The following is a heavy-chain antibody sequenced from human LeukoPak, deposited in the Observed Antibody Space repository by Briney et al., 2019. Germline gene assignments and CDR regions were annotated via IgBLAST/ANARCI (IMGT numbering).Heavy chain of an antibody. D-gene: IGHD3-10*01. Sequence: PGGAPRLSSAAPGFTFSSYSMNWVRHAPGRGLEWVSSTSSSGISIYYADSVKGRFTISRDNAKNSMYLLMNRLRAEDTAVYYCARRIDGSGTNWFDPWGQGTLVTVSS. V-gene: IGHV3-48*04. CDR2: TSSSGISI. CDR3: ARRIDGSGTNWFDP. J-gene: IGHJ5*02. CDR1: GFTFSSYS.